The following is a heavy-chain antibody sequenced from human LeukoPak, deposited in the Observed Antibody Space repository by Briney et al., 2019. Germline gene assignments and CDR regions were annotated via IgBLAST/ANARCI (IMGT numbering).Heavy chain of an antibody. D-gene: IGHD3-10*01. CDR3: ARLPLLWFGELFD. Sequence: SGTLSLTCAVSGGSISSGNWWSWVRQPPGKGLEWIGEIYHSGSTNYNPSLKSRVTISVDKSKNQFSLKLSSVTAADTAVYYCARLPLLWFGELFDWGQGTLVTVSS. CDR2: IYHSGST. V-gene: IGHV4-4*02. CDR1: GGSISSGNW. J-gene: IGHJ4*02.